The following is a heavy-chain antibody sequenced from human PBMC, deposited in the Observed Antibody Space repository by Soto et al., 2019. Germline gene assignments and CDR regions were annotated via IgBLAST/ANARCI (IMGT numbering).Heavy chain of an antibody. CDR2: IWYDGSNK. D-gene: IGHD3-3*01. V-gene: IGHV3-33*01. J-gene: IGHJ6*02. CDR1: GFTFSSYG. CDR3: ARDISNFWSGYISGGMDV. Sequence: PGGSLRLSCAASGFTFSSYGMHWVRQAPGKGLEWVAVIWYDGSNKYYADSVKGRFTISRDNSKNTLYLQMNSLRAEDTAVYYCARDISNFWSGYISGGMDVWGQGTTVTVSS.